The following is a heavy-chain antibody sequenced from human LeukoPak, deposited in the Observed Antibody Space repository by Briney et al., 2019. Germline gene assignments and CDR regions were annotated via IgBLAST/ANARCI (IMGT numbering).Heavy chain of an antibody. V-gene: IGHV1-69*05. Sequence: ASVKVSCKASGGTFSSYAISWVRQAPGQGLEWMGGIIPIFGTANYAQKFQGRVTITTDESTSTAYMELSSLRSEDTAVYYCARAPPFLDGITGTTSIYYYYMDVWGKGTTVTASS. J-gene: IGHJ6*03. CDR2: IIPIFGTA. CDR3: ARAPPFLDGITGTTSIYYYYMDV. D-gene: IGHD1-7*01. CDR1: GGTFSSYA.